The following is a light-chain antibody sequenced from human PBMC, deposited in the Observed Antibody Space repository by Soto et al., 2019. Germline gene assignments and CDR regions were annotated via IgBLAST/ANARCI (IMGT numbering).Light chain of an antibody. CDR3: QQSYSTPYT. V-gene: IGKV1-39*01. CDR2: AAS. Sequence: DIQMTQSPSSLSASVGDRVTITCRASQSISSHLNWYQQKPGKAPKFLIYAASSLQSGVTSRFSGSGSGTDFTLTIRSLQPEDFATYYCQQSYSTPYTFGLGTKLEI. J-gene: IGKJ2*01. CDR1: QSISSH.